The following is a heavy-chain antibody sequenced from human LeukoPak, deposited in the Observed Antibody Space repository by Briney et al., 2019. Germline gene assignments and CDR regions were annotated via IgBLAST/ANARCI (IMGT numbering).Heavy chain of an antibody. Sequence: GGSLRLSCAASGFTFEDNGMSWVRQAPGKGLEWVSAISGSGGSTYYADSVKGRFTISRDNSKNTLYLQMNSLRAEDTAVYYCAKVRYDSSMERTWGQGTLVTVSS. V-gene: IGHV3-23*01. CDR3: AKVRYDSSMERT. CDR1: GFTFEDNG. CDR2: ISGSGGST. J-gene: IGHJ4*02. D-gene: IGHD3-22*01.